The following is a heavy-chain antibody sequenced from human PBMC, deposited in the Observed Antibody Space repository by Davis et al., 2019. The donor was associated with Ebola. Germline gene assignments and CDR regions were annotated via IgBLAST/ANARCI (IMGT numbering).Heavy chain of an antibody. CDR3: ARDQGVDPGYYYYGMDV. J-gene: IGHJ6*02. CDR1: GCTCSSYG. Sequence: GESLKISCAASGCTCSSYGMHWVRQAPGKGLEWVAVIWYDGSNKYYADSVKGRFTISRDNSKNTLYLQMNSLRAEDTAVYYCARDQGVDPGYYYYGMDVWGQGTTVTVSS. V-gene: IGHV3-33*01. D-gene: IGHD5-12*01. CDR2: IWYDGSNK.